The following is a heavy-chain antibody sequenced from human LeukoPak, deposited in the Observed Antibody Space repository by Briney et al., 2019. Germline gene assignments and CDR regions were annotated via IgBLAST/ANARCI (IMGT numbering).Heavy chain of an antibody. J-gene: IGHJ3*02. V-gene: IGHV4-59*01. CDR1: GGSISSYY. CDR2: IYYSGST. D-gene: IGHD2-15*01. Sequence: SETLSLTCTVSGGSISSYYWSWIRQPPGKGLEWIGYIYYSGSTNYNPSLKSRVTISVDTSKSQFSLKLSSVTAADTAVYYCAREWGSGDAFDIWGQGTMVTVSS. CDR3: AREWGSGDAFDI.